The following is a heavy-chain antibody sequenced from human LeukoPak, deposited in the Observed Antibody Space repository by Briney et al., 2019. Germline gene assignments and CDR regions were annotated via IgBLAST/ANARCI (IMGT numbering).Heavy chain of an antibody. Sequence: SETLSLTCTVSGGLVSSSYWWSWVRQPPGKGLEWIGEIYYSGSTNYNPSLKSRVIISIDKSKNQFSLNLSSVTAADTAVYYCARNLYDILTGYGAAGDYWGQGTLVTVSS. J-gene: IGHJ4*02. CDR2: IYYSGST. V-gene: IGHV4-4*02. D-gene: IGHD3-9*01. CDR1: GGLVSSSYW. CDR3: ARNLYDILTGYGAAGDY.